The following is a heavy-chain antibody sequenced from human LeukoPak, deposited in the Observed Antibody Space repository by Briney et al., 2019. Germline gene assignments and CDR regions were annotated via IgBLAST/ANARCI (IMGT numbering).Heavy chain of an antibody. J-gene: IGHJ4*02. V-gene: IGHV4-59*12. CDR1: GGSISSYY. CDR2: IYYSGST. D-gene: IGHD2-2*01. CDR3: ARVGRKRYCSSTSCSSYYFDY. Sequence: SETLSLTCTVSGGSISSYYWSWIRQPPGKGLEWIGYIYYSGSTNYNPSLKSRVTISVDTSKNQFSLKLSSVTAADTAVYYCARVGRKRYCSSTSCSSYYFDYWGQGTLVTVSS.